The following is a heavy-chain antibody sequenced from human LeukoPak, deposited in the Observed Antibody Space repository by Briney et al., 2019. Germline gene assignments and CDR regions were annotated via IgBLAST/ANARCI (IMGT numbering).Heavy chain of an antibody. CDR3: AKGRTEGGTLALDY. J-gene: IGHJ4*02. CDR2: ISGSGGNT. V-gene: IGHV3-23*01. CDR1: GPTFSSYA. Sequence: GGSLRLSCAASGPTFSSYAMTWVRQAPGKGLEWVSGISGSGGNTYYTDSVRGRLSISRDNSKNTLYLQVNSLRAEDTAVYYCAKGRTEGGTLALDYWGQGTLVTVSS. D-gene: IGHD6-19*01.